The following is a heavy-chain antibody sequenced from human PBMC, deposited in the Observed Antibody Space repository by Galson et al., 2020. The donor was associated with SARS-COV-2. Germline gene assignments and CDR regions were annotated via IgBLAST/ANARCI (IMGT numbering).Heavy chain of an antibody. Sequence: SETLSLTCTVSGGSISSYYWSWIRQPPGKGLEWIGYIYYSGSTNYNPSLKSRVTISVDTSKNQFSLKLSSVTAADTAVYYCARLRYYYDSSGRDDAFDIWGQGTMVTVSS. CDR1: GGSISSYY. D-gene: IGHD3-22*01. CDR2: IYYSGST. J-gene: IGHJ3*02. V-gene: IGHV4-59*13. CDR3: ARLRYYYDSSGRDDAFDI.